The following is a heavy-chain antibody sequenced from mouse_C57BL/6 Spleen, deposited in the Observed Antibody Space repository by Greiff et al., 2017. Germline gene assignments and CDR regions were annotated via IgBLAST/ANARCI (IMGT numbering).Heavy chain of an antibody. D-gene: IGHD2-5*01. CDR1: GYTFTDYE. Sequence: QVQLQQSGAELVRPGASVTLSCKASGYTFTDYEMHWVKQTPVHGLEWIGAIDPETGGTAYNQKFKGKAILTAYKSSSTAYMELRSLTSEDSAVYYCTRGGAYYSNYDAMDYWGQGTSVTVSS. CDR2: IDPETGGT. J-gene: IGHJ4*01. V-gene: IGHV1-15*01. CDR3: TRGGAYYSNYDAMDY.